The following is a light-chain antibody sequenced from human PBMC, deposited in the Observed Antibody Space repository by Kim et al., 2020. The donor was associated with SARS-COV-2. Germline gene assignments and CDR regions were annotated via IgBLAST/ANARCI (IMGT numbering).Light chain of an antibody. CDR1: QSVGTY. CDR2: DAS. J-gene: IGKJ1*01. Sequence: EIVLTQSPATLSLSPGERATLSCRASQSVGTYLGWYQQKPGQAPSLLIYDASNRATGIPARFSGSGSGTDFTLTINNLEPEDSAVYYCLQRADWPWTFGQGTKVHIK. V-gene: IGKV3-11*01. CDR3: LQRADWPWT.